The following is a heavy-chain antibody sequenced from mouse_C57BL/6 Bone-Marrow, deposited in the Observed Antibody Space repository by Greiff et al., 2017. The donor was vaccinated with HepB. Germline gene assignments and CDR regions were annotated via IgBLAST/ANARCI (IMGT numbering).Heavy chain of an antibody. D-gene: IGHD4-1*01. CDR2: IWSGGST. Sequence: QVQLQQSGPGLVQPSQSLSITCTVSGFSLTSYGVHWVRQSPGKGLEWLGVIWSGGSTDYNAAFISRLSISKDNSKSQVFFKMNSLQADDTAIYYCARNLDILGVYFDFWGTGTTVTVSS. J-gene: IGHJ1*03. CDR3: ARNLDILGVYFDF. CDR1: GFSLTSYG. V-gene: IGHV2-2*01.